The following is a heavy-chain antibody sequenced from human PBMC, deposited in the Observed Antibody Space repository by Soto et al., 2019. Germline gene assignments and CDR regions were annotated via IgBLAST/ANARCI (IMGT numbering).Heavy chain of an antibody. CDR2: ISSDESDK. J-gene: IGHJ1*01. Sequence: QVQLVESGGGVVQPGRSLRLSCAASGFTVSSYTMYWVRQPPGKGLEWVTTISSDESDKYYADSVKGRFTISRDNSKNTLFLQMNSLRAADTAVYYCARERSLAVAAPGYWGQGTLVSVSS. V-gene: IGHV3-30-3*01. D-gene: IGHD6-19*01. CDR1: GFTVSSYT. CDR3: ARERSLAVAAPGY.